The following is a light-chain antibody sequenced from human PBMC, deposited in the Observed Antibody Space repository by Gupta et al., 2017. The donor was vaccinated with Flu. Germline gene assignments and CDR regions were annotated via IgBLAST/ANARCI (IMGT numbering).Light chain of an antibody. V-gene: IGKV3-20*01. CDR1: QTVSSSY. CDR3: HQYVDSPG. CDR2: GAS. Sequence: EIVLTQSPGTLSLSPGEGATLSCRASQTVSSSYLAWYQQKPGQAPRLLIYGASNRATGIPDRFGGSGSGTDFTLTISGLEPEDFAVYYCHQYVDSPGFGQGTKVEIK. J-gene: IGKJ1*01.